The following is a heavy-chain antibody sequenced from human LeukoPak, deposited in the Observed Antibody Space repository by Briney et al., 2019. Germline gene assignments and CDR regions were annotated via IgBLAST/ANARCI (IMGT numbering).Heavy chain of an antibody. J-gene: IGHJ6*03. CDR1: GFTFSIYA. Sequence: GGSLRLSCAASGFTFSIYAMRWVRQAPGKGLEWVAVISYDGSNKYYADSVKGRFTISRDNSKNTLYLQMNSLRAEDTAVYYCARVGPGPYYYYYMDVWGKGTTVTVSS. CDR3: ARVGPGPYYYYYMDV. V-gene: IGHV3-30-3*01. D-gene: IGHD3-10*01. CDR2: ISYDGSNK.